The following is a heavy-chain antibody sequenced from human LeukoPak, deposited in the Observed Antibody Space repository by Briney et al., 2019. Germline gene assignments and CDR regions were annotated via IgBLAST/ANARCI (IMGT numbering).Heavy chain of an antibody. Sequence: GASVKVSCKASGYTFTSYDINWVRQATGQGLEWMGWMNPNSGNTGYAQKFQGRVTMTRNTSISTAYMELSSLRSEDTAVYYCARGQAPLFCSGGSCYSDYYYYMDVWGKGTTVTISS. D-gene: IGHD2-15*01. CDR3: ARGQAPLFCSGGSCYSDYYYYMDV. CDR2: MNPNSGNT. V-gene: IGHV1-8*01. CDR1: GYTFTSYD. J-gene: IGHJ6*03.